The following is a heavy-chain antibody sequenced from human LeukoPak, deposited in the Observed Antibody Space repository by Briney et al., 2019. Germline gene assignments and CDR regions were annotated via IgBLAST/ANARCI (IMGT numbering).Heavy chain of an antibody. D-gene: IGHD3-10*01. V-gene: IGHV4-38-2*02. CDR2: IHYSGST. CDR1: GYSISSGFY. J-gene: IGHJ4*02. Sequence: SETLSLTCTVSGYSISSGFYWGWIRQPPGEGLQYIGSIHYSGSTFYNPSLKSRVTVSVDTSKNQFSLRLSSVTAADTAVYYCARGFRGPNFDYWGQGTLVTVSS. CDR3: ARGFRGPNFDY.